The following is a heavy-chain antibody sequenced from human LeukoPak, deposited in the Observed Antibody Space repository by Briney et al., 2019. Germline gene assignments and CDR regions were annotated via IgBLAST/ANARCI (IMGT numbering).Heavy chain of an antibody. D-gene: IGHD3-10*01. CDR1: GGSISSYY. Sequence: SETLSLTCTVSGGSISSYYWSWIRQPPGKGLEWIGYIYYSGSTNYNPSLKSRVTISVDPSKNQFSLKLSSVTAGDTAVYYCERDGSTKGLWFGGGSDAFDIWGQGTMVTVSS. CDR2: IYYSGST. CDR3: ERDGSTKGLWFGGGSDAFDI. J-gene: IGHJ3*02. V-gene: IGHV4-59*01.